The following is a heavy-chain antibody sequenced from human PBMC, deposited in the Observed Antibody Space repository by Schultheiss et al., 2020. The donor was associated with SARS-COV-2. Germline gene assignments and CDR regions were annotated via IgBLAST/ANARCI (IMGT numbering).Heavy chain of an antibody. D-gene: IGHD6-13*01. CDR2: ISYDGSNK. Sequence: SLKISCAASGFTFSSYAMHWVRQAPGKGLEWVAVISYDGSNKYYADSVKGRFTISRDNSKNTLYLQMNSLRAEDTAVYYCARDGTGIAAANIGPPDYGMDVWGQGTTVTVSS. V-gene: IGHV3-30*04. CDR3: ARDGTGIAAANIGPPDYGMDV. CDR1: GFTFSSYA. J-gene: IGHJ6*02.